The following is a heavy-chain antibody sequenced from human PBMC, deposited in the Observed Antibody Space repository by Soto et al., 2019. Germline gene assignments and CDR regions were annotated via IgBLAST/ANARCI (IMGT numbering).Heavy chain of an antibody. Sequence: QVQLVQSGAEVKKPGSSVKVSCKASGGTFSSYAISWVRQAPGQGLEWMGGIIPIFGTANYAQKFQGRVTITEDESTSAAYMVLSSLSSEVTAVYYCARGSGRLNPNYCYYGMDVWGQGTTVTVSS. V-gene: IGHV1-69*01. CDR2: IIPIFGTA. D-gene: IGHD1-26*01. CDR3: ARGSGRLNPNYCYYGMDV. J-gene: IGHJ6*02. CDR1: GGTFSSYA.